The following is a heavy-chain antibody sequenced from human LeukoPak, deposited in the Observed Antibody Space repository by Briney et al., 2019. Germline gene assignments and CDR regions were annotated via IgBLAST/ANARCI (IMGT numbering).Heavy chain of an antibody. J-gene: IGHJ4*02. CDR3: ATLAVAGRDGGLYFDY. D-gene: IGHD6-19*01. CDR2: FDPEDGET. V-gene: IGHV1-24*01. Sequence: GASVKVSCKVSGYTLTELSMHWVRQAPGKGLEWMGGFDPEDGETIYAQKFQGRVTMTEDTSTDTAYMEVSSLRSEDTAVYYCATLAVAGRDGGLYFDYWGQGTLVTVSS. CDR1: GYTLTELS.